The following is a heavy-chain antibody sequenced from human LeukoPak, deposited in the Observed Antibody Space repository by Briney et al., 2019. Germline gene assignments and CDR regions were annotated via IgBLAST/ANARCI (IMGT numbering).Heavy chain of an antibody. CDR3: TTDSSLLRFLEWLSEYYFDY. CDR1: GFTFSNAW. CDR2: IKSKTDGGTT. D-gene: IGHD3-3*01. J-gene: IGHJ4*02. V-gene: IGHV3-15*01. Sequence: PGGSLRLSCAASGFTFSNAWMSWVRQAPGKGLEWVGRIKSKTDGGTTDYAAPVKGRFTISRDDSKNTLYLQMNSLKTEDTAVYYCTTDSSLLRFLEWLSEYYFDYWGQGTLVTVSS.